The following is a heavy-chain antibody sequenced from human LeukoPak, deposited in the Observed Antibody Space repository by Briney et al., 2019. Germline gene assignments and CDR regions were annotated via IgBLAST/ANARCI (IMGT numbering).Heavy chain of an antibody. D-gene: IGHD3-22*01. CDR2: IYYSGST. CDR1: GGSISSYY. V-gene: IGHV4-59*01. CDR3: ARDSGSYYDSSGYRPLDY. J-gene: IGHJ4*02. Sequence: SETLSLACTVSGGSISSYYWSWIRQPPGKGLEWIGYIYYSGSTNYNPSLKSSVTISVDTSKNQFSLKLSSVTAADTAVYYCARDSGSYYDSSGYRPLDYWGQGTLVTVSS.